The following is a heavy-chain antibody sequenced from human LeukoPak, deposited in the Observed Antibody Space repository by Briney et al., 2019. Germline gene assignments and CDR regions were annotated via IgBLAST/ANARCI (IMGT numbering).Heavy chain of an antibody. CDR3: ARRLPRHRGLDY. CDR2: INHSGST. D-gene: IGHD1-14*01. Sequence: PSETLSLTCAVYGGSFSGYYWSWIRQPPGKGLEWIGEINHSGSTNYNPSLKSRVTISVDTSKNQFSLKLSSVTAADTAVYYCARRLPRHRGLDYWGQGTLVTVSS. CDR1: GGSFSGYY. V-gene: IGHV4-34*01. J-gene: IGHJ4*02.